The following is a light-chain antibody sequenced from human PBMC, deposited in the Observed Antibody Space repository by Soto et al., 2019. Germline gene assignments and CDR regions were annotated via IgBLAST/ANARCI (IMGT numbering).Light chain of an antibody. Sequence: QSVLTQPRSVSGSPAQSVTISCAGTSRDVGGYNYVSWFQQHPGKAPQLIIYDVSQRPSGVPDRFSGSKSGNTASLTISGLQAEDAADYYCCSYACPYTYLIFGGGTKLTVL. CDR2: DVS. CDR1: SRDVGGYNY. V-gene: IGLV2-11*01. J-gene: IGLJ2*01. CDR3: CSYACPYTYLI.